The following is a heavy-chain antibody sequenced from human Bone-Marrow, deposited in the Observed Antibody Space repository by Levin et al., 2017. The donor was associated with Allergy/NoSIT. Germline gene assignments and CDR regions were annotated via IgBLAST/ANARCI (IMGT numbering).Heavy chain of an antibody. CDR3: AVDMTGQFYLYMDV. V-gene: IGHV4-59*01. Sequence: SETLSLTCTVSGDSIRHFYWSWIRQPPGNGLEWIGYIYDSGRTNYSPALKSRATISVDTSKNQFSLKLRSVTAADTAVYYWAVDMTGQFYLYMDVWGKGNTVTVSS. D-gene: IGHD3-9*01. J-gene: IGHJ6*03. CDR1: GDSIRHFY. CDR2: IYDSGRT.